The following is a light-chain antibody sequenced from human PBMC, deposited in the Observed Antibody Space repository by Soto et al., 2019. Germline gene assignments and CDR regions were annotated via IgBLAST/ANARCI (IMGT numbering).Light chain of an antibody. J-gene: IGKJ1*01. V-gene: IGKV3-15*01. Sequence: EIVLTQSPATLSLSPGERATLSCRASQSVSSNLGWYQQKPGQAPRLLIYGASTRATGIPARFSGSGSGTEFTLTISSLQPDDFATYYCQQYNSYSFGQGTKVDIK. CDR3: QQYNSYS. CDR2: GAS. CDR1: QSVSSN.